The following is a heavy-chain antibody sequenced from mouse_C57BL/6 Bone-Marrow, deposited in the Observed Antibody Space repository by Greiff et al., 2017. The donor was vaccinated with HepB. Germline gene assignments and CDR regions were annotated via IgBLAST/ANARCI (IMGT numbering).Heavy chain of an antibody. CDR3: ARTYYDYDGAWFAY. CDR2: IDPSDSET. J-gene: IGHJ3*01. Sequence: VQLQQPGAELVRPGSSVKLSCKASGYTFTSYWMHWVKQRPIQGLEWIGNIDPSDSETHYNQKFKDKATLTVDKSSSTAYMQLSSLTSEDSAVYYWARTYYDYDGAWFAYWGQGTLVTVSA. D-gene: IGHD2-4*01. V-gene: IGHV1-52*01. CDR1: GYTFTSYW.